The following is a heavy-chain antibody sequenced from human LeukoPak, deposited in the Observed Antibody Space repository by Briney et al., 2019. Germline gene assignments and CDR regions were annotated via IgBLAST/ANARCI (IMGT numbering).Heavy chain of an antibody. D-gene: IGHD2/OR15-2a*01. CDR1: GFTFSSYW. V-gene: IGHV3-7*01. Sequence: GGSLRLSCAASGFTFSSYWMSWVRQAPGKGLEWVANIKQDGSEKYYVDSVKGRFTISRDNAKNSLYLQMNSLRAEDTAVYYCARAPRTSTYPNWFDRWGQGTLVTVSS. J-gene: IGHJ5*02. CDR2: IKQDGSEK. CDR3: ARAPRTSTYPNWFDR.